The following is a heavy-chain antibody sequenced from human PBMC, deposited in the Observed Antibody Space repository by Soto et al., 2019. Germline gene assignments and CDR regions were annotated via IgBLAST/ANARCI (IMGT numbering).Heavy chain of an antibody. V-gene: IGHV1-2*02. CDR1: GYTFSGYY. CDR2: INPNSGGT. D-gene: IGHD2-2*02. J-gene: IGHJ6*02. Sequence: QEQLVQSGAEVKKPGASVKVSCKASGYTFSGYYIHWLRQAPGQGLEWMGWINPNSGGTNYAQKFQGRVTVTMDTPTSTASLDLSRLTSDDTAVYYCARSLTEGYCTITGCYTRPLYGMDVWGQGTTVTVSS. CDR3: ARSLTEGYCTITGCYTRPLYGMDV.